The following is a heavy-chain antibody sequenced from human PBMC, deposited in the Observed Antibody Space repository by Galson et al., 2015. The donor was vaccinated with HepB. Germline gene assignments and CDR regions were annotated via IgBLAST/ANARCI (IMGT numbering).Heavy chain of an antibody. Sequence: SVKVSCKASGGTFSSYAISWVRQAPGQGLEWMGGIIPIFGTANYAQKFQGRVTITADESTSTAYMELSSLRSEDTAVYYCARDGKVVDYYGSGSYYRAIKTSFDYWGQGTLVTVSS. D-gene: IGHD3-10*01. CDR2: IIPIFGTA. CDR1: GGTFSSYA. J-gene: IGHJ4*02. CDR3: ARDGKVVDYYGSGSYYRAIKTSFDY. V-gene: IGHV1-69*13.